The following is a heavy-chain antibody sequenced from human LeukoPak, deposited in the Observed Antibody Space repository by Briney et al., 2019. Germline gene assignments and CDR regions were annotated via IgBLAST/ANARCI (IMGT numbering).Heavy chain of an antibody. CDR1: GFTFSSDW. V-gene: IGHV3-7*01. Sequence: GGSLRLSCAASGFTFSSDWMSWVRQAPGKGLEWVANIKQDGSEKYYVDSVKGRFTISRDNAKNSLYPQMNSLRAEDTAVYYCARDVMPAHYYFDYWGQGTLVTVSS. J-gene: IGHJ4*02. CDR2: IKQDGSEK. D-gene: IGHD2/OR15-2a*01. CDR3: ARDVMPAHYYFDY.